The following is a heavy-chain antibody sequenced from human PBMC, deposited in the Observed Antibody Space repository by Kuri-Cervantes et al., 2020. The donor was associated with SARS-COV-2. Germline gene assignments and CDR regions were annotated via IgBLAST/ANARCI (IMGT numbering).Heavy chain of an antibody. J-gene: IGHJ6*02. CDR3: ARIPPNCSGGSCYEGYYYYGMDV. D-gene: IGHD2-15*01. CDR2: IYPGDSDN. Sequence: GESRKISCKGSGYSFTSYWIGWVRQMPGKGMEWMGIIYPGDSDNKYSPSFQDQVTVSADKSISTAYLQWSSLKASDTAMYYCARIPPNCSGGSCYEGYYYYGMDVWGQGTPVTVSS. V-gene: IGHV5-51*01. CDR1: GYSFTSYW.